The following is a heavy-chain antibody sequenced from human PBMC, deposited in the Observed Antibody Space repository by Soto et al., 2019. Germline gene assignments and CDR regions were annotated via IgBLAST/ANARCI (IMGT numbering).Heavy chain of an antibody. CDR3: ARSQGSSTSLEIYYYYYYGMDV. V-gene: IGHV1-69*01. CDR1: GGTFSSYA. Sequence: QVQLVQSGAEVKKPGSSVKVSCKAFGGTFSSYAITGVRQAPVQGLEWRGGIIPISGTATSEQKCQGRVTIAADESTSTAYMELSSLRSEDTAVYYCARSQGSSTSLEIYYYYYYGMDVWGQGTTVTVSS. D-gene: IGHD2-2*01. CDR2: IIPISGTA. J-gene: IGHJ6*02.